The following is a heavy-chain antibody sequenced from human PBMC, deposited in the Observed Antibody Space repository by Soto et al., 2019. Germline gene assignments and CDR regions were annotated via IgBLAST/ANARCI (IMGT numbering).Heavy chain of an antibody. Sequence: QEQLVESGGGVVQPGTSLRLSCTVSGFTFSTYGMHWVRQAPGKGLEWVAVVSNDGSQKHYADSVKGRFTISRDNSKNTLHLQIDSPRPEDTAVFYCVRDSGRSSGPLFDKWGQGTLVTVSS. V-gene: IGHV3-30*03. D-gene: IGHD3-10*01. CDR2: VSNDGSQK. J-gene: IGHJ4*02. CDR1: GFTFSTYG. CDR3: VRDSGRSSGPLFDK.